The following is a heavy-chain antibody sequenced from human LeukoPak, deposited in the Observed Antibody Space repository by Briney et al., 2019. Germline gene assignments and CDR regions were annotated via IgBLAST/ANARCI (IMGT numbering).Heavy chain of an antibody. V-gene: IGHV1-2*02. Sequence: ASVKVSCKASGYTFTGYYMHWVRQAPGQGLEWMGWINPNSGGTNYAQKFQGRVTMTRDTSISTAYMELSRLRSDDTAVYYCARDLYYDSSGAPGYWGQGTLVTVSS. CDR3: ARDLYYDSSGAPGY. J-gene: IGHJ4*02. D-gene: IGHD3-22*01. CDR1: GYTFTGYY. CDR2: INPNSGGT.